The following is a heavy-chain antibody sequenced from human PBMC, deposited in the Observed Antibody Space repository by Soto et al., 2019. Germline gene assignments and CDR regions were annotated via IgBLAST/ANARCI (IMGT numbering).Heavy chain of an antibody. CDR1: GGSISSYY. CDR2: IYYSGST. CDR3: ATLDYSNYYFDY. V-gene: IGHV4-59*08. J-gene: IGHJ4*02. D-gene: IGHD4-4*01. Sequence: ASETLSLTCTVSGGSISSYYWSWIRQPPGKGLEWIGYIYYSGSTNYNPSLKSRVTISVDTSKNQFSLKLSSVTAADTAVYYCATLDYSNYYFDYWGQGTLVTVSS.